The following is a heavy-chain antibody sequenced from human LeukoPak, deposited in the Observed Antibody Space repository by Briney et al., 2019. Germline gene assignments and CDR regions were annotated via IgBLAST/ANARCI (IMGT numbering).Heavy chain of an antibody. CDR1: GFPFSSFA. J-gene: IGHJ4*02. V-gene: IGHV3-64D*09. CDR2: INSNGDIT. D-gene: IGHD5-24*01. Sequence: SGGSLRLSCSASGFPFSSFAMHWVRQAPGKGLEYVSAINSNGDITDYADSVKGRFTISRDSYKNTLYLHMSSLRAEDTAVYYWGKGGGGRWLHYFDYWGQGALVTVSS. CDR3: GKGGGGRWLHYFDY.